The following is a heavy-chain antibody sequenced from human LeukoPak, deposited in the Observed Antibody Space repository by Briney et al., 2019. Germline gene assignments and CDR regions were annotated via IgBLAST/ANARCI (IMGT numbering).Heavy chain of an antibody. V-gene: IGHV4-61*02. J-gene: IGHJ5*02. CDR1: GGSISSGSYY. Sequence: SEALSLTCSVSGGSISSGSYYWSWIRQPAGKGLEWIGRIYSSGSTNYNPSLKSRVTISVDTSKNQFSLKLSTVTAADTAVYYCARAGLGIATKFDPWGQGTLVTVSS. CDR2: IYSSGST. D-gene: IGHD6-13*01. CDR3: ARAGLGIATKFDP.